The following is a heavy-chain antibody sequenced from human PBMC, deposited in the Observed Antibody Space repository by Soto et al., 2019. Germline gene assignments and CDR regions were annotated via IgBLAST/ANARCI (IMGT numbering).Heavy chain of an antibody. CDR1: GDSVSSNSAA. D-gene: IGHD6-19*01. Sequence: QVQLQQSGPGLVKPSQTLSLTCAISGDSVSSNSAAWNWIRQSPSRGLEWLGRTYYRSKWYNDYAVSVKSRITIHPDTSKNQFSLQLNSVTPEDTAVYYCARVGGYSSGWTPLYFDYWGQGTLVTVSS. V-gene: IGHV6-1*01. J-gene: IGHJ4*02. CDR3: ARVGGYSSGWTPLYFDY. CDR2: TYYRSKWYN.